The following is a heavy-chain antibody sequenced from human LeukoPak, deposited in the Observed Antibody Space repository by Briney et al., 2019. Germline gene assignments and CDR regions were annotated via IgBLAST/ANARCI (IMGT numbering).Heavy chain of an antibody. V-gene: IGHV4-39*07. Sequence: PSETLSLTCTVSGGSISSTTYYWGWIRQPPGKGLEWIGTIYYSGSTNYNPSLKSRVTISVDTSKNQFSLKLSSVTAADTAVYYCASGMNYYGSGSYLDWGQGTLVTVSS. D-gene: IGHD3-10*01. J-gene: IGHJ4*02. CDR1: GGSISSTTYY. CDR3: ASGMNYYGSGSYLD. CDR2: IYYSGST.